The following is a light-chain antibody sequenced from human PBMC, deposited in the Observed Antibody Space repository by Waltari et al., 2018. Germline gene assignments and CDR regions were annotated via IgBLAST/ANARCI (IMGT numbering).Light chain of an antibody. J-gene: IGKJ1*01. Sequence: DIQMTQSPSSVSASVGDRVTITCRASQDISSWLAWYQQKPGQAPRLLIYAVSILHSGVPSRFSGSGSGTDFTLTISSLQPEDFATFYCQQSFRTPRTFGQGTKVEIK. V-gene: IGKV1-12*01. CDR2: AVS. CDR1: QDISSW. CDR3: QQSFRTPRT.